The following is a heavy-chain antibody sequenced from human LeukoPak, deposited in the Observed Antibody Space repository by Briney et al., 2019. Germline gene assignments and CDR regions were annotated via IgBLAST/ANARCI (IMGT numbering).Heavy chain of an antibody. J-gene: IGHJ4*02. CDR1: GFTVSSSC. Sequence: GRSLRLSCAASGFTVSSSCMSWVSQAPGKGLEWDSFIYSGGRTYYADSVKGRFTISRDNSKNTLYLQMNSLRAEDTAVYYCASGMTTVERVDYWGQGTLVTVSS. CDR2: IYSGGRT. V-gene: IGHV3-53*01. CDR3: ASGMTTVERVDY. D-gene: IGHD4-23*01.